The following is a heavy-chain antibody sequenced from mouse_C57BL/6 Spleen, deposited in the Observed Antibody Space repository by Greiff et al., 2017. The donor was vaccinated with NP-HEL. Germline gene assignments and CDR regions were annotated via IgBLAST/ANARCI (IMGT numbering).Heavy chain of an antibody. CDR1: GYTFTSYW. CDR2: INPSNGGT. Sequence: QVQLQQPGTELVKPGASVKLSCKASGYTFTSYWMHWVKQRPEQGLEWIGNINPSNGGTNYNEKFKSKATLTVDKSSSTAYMQLSSLTSEDSAVYYCALITTVVAENFDVWGTGTTVTVSS. J-gene: IGHJ1*03. V-gene: IGHV1-53*01. D-gene: IGHD1-1*01. CDR3: ALITTVVAENFDV.